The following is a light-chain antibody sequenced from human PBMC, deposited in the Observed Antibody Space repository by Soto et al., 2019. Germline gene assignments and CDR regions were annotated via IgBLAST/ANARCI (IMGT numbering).Light chain of an antibody. CDR3: QQYNSYFFT. CDR1: QSISTW. CDR2: RAS. J-gene: IGKJ3*01. V-gene: IGKV1-5*03. Sequence: DIPMTQSPSTLSASVGERVNITCRASQSISTWLAWYHQKPGKDPKLLIYRASSLQAGVPSRFSGSGSWTEFTLTISSLQTDDVATYYCQQYNSYFFTFGPGTKVDVK.